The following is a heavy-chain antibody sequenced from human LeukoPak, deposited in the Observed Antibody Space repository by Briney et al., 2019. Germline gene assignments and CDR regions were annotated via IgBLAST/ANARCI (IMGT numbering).Heavy chain of an antibody. CDR2: INPSGGST. V-gene: IGHV1-46*01. CDR1: GYTFTSYY. J-gene: IGHJ4*02. CDR3: ARGDFWSGYYTPGNFDY. D-gene: IGHD3-3*01. Sequence: ASVKVSCKASGYTFTSYYMHWVRQAPGQGLEWMGIINPSGGSTSYAQKFQGRVTTTRDMSTSTVYMELSSLRSEDTAVYYCARGDFWSGYYTPGNFDYWGQGTLVTVSS.